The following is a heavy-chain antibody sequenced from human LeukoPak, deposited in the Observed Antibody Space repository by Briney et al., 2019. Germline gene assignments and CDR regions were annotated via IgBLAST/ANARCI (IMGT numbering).Heavy chain of an antibody. CDR2: IIPVFGTP. Sequence: SVKVSCKASGGTFSRYTITWVRQAPGHGLEWLGGIIPVFGTPHYAQKFQGRVTLSADELTSTAYMELSSLTSHDTAVYYCARGASCTTTSCQGFWFDTWGQGTLVTVSS. CDR1: GGTFSRYT. D-gene: IGHD2-21*01. CDR3: ARGASCTTTSCQGFWFDT. J-gene: IGHJ5*02. V-gene: IGHV1-69*13.